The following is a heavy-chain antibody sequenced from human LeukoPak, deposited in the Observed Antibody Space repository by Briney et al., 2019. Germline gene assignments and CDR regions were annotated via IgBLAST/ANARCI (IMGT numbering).Heavy chain of an antibody. CDR2: ISYDGSNK. D-gene: IGHD3-22*01. CDR3: ASVYYYDSSGYQHLALPRLDV. J-gene: IGHJ6*02. Sequence: GGSLRLSCAASGFTFSSYAMHWVRQAPGKGLEWVAVISYDGSNKYYADSVKGRFTISRDNSKNTLYLQMNSLRAEDTAVYYCASVYYYDSSGYQHLALPRLDVWGQGTTVTVSS. CDR1: GFTFSSYA. V-gene: IGHV3-30*04.